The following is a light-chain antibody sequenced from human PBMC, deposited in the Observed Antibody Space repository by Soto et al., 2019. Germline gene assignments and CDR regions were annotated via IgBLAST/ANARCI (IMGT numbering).Light chain of an antibody. CDR3: QSFDSSLRGFV. CDR1: SSNIGAGYH. Sequence: QLVLTQPPSVSGAPGQRVTISCTGSSSNIGAGYHVHWYQQLPGTAPKLLISDNSNRPSGVPDRFSGSKSGTSASLAISGLQAEDESDYYCQSFDSSLRGFVFGTGTKVTVL. CDR2: DNS. V-gene: IGLV1-40*01. J-gene: IGLJ1*01.